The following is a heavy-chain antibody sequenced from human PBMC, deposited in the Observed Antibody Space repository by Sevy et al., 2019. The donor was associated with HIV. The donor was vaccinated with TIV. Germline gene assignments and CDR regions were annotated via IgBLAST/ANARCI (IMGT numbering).Heavy chain of an antibody. CDR3: VRERARSITFDI. D-gene: IGHD3-16*01. CDR2: VSFDGGSK. CDR1: GFTFNNFP. Sequence: GGALRLSCEASGFTFNNFPIHWVRQAPGKGLEWVAVVSFDGGSKYYADSVRGRFTASRDDSKNTVDLQLNSLGAEDTAVYYCVRERARSITFDIWGQGTLVTVSS. V-gene: IGHV3-30-3*01. J-gene: IGHJ3*02.